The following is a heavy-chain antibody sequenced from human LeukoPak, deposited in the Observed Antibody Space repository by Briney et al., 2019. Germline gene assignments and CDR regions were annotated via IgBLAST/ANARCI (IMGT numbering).Heavy chain of an antibody. D-gene: IGHD6-13*01. V-gene: IGHV4-38-2*02. J-gene: IGHJ4*02. Sequence: SETLSLTCTVSGYSISSGYYWGWIRQPPGKGLEWIGSIYHSGSTYYNPSLKSRVTISVDTSKNQFSLKLSSVTAADTAVYYCARETAAAWYDYWGQGTLVTVSS. CDR1: GYSISSGYY. CDR2: IYHSGST. CDR3: ARETAAAWYDY.